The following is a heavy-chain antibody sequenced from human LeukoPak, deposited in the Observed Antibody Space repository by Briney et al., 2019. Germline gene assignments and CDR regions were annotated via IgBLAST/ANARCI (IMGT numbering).Heavy chain of an antibody. CDR3: ASVLVGYYYDSSGTT. D-gene: IGHD3-22*01. Sequence: PGGSLRLSXAASGFTFSSYSMNWVRQAPGKGLEWVSSISSSSSYIYYADSVKGRFTISRDNAKNSLYLQMNSLRAEDTAVYYCASVLVGYYYDSSGTTWGQGTLVTVSS. CDR2: ISSSSSYI. CDR1: GFTFSSYS. J-gene: IGHJ5*02. V-gene: IGHV3-21*01.